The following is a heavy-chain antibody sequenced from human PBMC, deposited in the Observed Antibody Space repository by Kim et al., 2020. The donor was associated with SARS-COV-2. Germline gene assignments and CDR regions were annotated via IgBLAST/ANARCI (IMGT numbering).Heavy chain of an antibody. V-gene: IGHV3-23*01. J-gene: IGHJ6*02. D-gene: IGHD2-15*01. CDR2: ISGSGGTT. Sequence: GGSLRLSCAASGFTFSSYAMNWVRQAPGKGLEWVSGISGSGGTTNYAESVKGRFTISRDNAKNTLYLQMNSLRAEDTALYFCAKGIRKVGYYHGVDVGG. CDR1: GFTFSSYA. CDR3: AKGIRKVGYYHGVDV.